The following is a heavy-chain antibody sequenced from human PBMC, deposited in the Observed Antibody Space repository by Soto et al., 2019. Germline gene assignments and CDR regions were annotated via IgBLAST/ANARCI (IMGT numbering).Heavy chain of an antibody. D-gene: IGHD3-3*01. Sequence: GGSLRLSCAASGFTVSSNYMSWVRQAPGKGLEWVSVIYSGGSTYYADSVKGRFTISRDNSKNTLYLQMNSLRAEDTAVYYCARADDFLDDWFDPWGQGTLVTVSS. CDR2: IYSGGST. CDR3: ARADDFLDDWFDP. V-gene: IGHV3-53*01. J-gene: IGHJ5*02. CDR1: GFTVSSNY.